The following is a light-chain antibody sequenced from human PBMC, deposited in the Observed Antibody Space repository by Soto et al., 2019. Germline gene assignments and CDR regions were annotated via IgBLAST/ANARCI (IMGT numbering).Light chain of an antibody. V-gene: IGKV3-15*01. CDR1: QSVTYN. CDR2: GAS. Sequence: ETLMTQSPATLYASPGERVTLSCRASQSVTYNLAWYQQTPGQAPRLLIYGASTRATGIPARFSGRGSGTEFTLTITSLQSEDFAVYYCQQYNDWLWTFGQGTKVDIK. CDR3: QQYNDWLWT. J-gene: IGKJ1*01.